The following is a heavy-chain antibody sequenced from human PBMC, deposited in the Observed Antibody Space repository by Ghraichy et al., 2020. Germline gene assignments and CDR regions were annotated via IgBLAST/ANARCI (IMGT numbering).Heavy chain of an antibody. D-gene: IGHD6-19*01. CDR1: GGSISSSSYY. J-gene: IGHJ4*02. CDR3: VGGWHKNFDY. CDR2: IYYSGST. Sequence: SETLSLTCTVSGGSISSSSYYWGWIRQPPGKGLEWIGSIYYSGSTYYNPSLKSRVTISVDTSKNQFSLKLSSVTAADTAVYYCVGGWHKNFDYWGQGTLVTVSS. V-gene: IGHV4-39*01.